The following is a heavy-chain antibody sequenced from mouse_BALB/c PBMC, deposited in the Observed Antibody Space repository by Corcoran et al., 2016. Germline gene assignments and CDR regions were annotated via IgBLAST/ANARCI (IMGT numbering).Heavy chain of an antibody. CDR2: INPRSGGT. V-gene: IGHV1-18*01. CDR3: ARWCITSYDC. CDR1: GYTLTDYN. Sequence: EVLLQQSGPELVKPGASVKIPCKASGYTLTDYNMDWVRQSHGKSLDWIGDINPRSGGTIYNKTFKGKATLTVDKSSSTAYMELRSLTSEDTAVYYCARWCITSYDCRGQGTTVTFSS. D-gene: IGHD1-1*01. J-gene: IGHJ2*01.